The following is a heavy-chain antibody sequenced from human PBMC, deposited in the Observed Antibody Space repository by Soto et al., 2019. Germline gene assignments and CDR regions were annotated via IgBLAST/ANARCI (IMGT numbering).Heavy chain of an antibody. CDR3: ARDLGVVGNYFDY. V-gene: IGHV4-4*07. Sequence: QVQLQESGPGLVKPSETLSLTCTVSGGSISSYYWSWIRQPAGKGLEWVGRIYTSGSTNYNPSLMGRVTMSVDTSKNQFSLKLSSVTAADTAVYYCARDLGVVGNYFDYWGQGTLVTVSS. D-gene: IGHD3-16*02. CDR2: IYTSGST. CDR1: GGSISSYY. J-gene: IGHJ4*02.